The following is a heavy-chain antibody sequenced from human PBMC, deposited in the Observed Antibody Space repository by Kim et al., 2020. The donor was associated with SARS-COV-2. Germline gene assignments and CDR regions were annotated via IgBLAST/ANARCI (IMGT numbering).Heavy chain of an antibody. Sequence: GGSLRLSCAASGFTFDDYTMHWVRQAPGKGLEWVSLISWDGGSTYYADSVKGRFTISRDNSKNSLYLQMNSLRTEDTALYYCAKDKGRNGWFGELLEWGQGTLVTVSS. D-gene: IGHD3-10*01. CDR2: ISWDGGST. CDR3: AKDKGRNGWFGELLE. CDR1: GFTFDDYT. J-gene: IGHJ1*01. V-gene: IGHV3-43*01.